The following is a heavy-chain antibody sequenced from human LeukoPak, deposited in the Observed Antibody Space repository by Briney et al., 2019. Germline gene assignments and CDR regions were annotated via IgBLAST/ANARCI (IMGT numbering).Heavy chain of an antibody. CDR3: ARDPWGYLRSFDY. CDR2: INPNSGGT. V-gene: IGHV1-2*02. D-gene: IGHD3-16*01. J-gene: IGHJ4*02. Sequence: ASVKVSCKASGYTFTGYYMHWVRQAPGQGLEWMGWINPNSGGTNYAQKLQGRVTMTRDTSISTAYVELSRLRSDDTAVYYCARDPWGYLRSFDYWGQGTLVTVSS. CDR1: GYTFTGYY.